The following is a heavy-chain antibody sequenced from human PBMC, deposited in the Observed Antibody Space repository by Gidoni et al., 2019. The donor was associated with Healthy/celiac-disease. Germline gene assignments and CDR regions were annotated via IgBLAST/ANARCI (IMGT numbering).Heavy chain of an antibody. CDR3: ARDLGQWPSTGEKRRGGIDY. CDR1: GYTFTSYA. J-gene: IGHJ4*02. V-gene: IGHV7-4-1*01. CDR2: INTNTGNP. Sequence: QVQLVQSGSELKKPGASVKVSCKASGYTFTSYAMHWVRQAPGQGLEWMGWINTNTGNPTYAQGFTGRFVFSLDTSVSTAYLQICSLKAEDTAVYYCARDLGQWPSTGEKRRGGIDYWGQGTLVTVSS. D-gene: IGHD3-16*01.